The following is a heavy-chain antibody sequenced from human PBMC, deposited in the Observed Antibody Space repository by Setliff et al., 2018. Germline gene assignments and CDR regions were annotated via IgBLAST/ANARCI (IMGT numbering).Heavy chain of an antibody. V-gene: IGHV3-30*02. CDR1: GFTFSRYG. CDR3: ARDNNYYDRSGYYSGHDV. D-gene: IGHD3-22*01. J-gene: IGHJ4*03. CDR2: IRYDGSNK. Sequence: PGGSLRLSCAASGFTFSRYGIHWVRQAPGKGLEWVANIRYDGSNKYYVDSVKGRFTISRDNSKNTLYLQMNSLRAEDTAVYYCARDNNYYDRSGYYSGHDVWGQGILVTVSS.